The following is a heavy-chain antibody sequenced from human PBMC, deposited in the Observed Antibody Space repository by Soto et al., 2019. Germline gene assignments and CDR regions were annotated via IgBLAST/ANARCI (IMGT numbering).Heavy chain of an antibody. Sequence: ASVKVSCKASGGTFSRYAISWVRQAPGQGREWMGGIIPIFGTANYVQKFQGRVTITADESTSTAYMELSSLRSEDTAVYYCARDHGIAAAGKYYYYYGMDVWGQGTTVTVSS. CDR3: ARDHGIAAAGKYYYYYGMDV. CDR1: GGTFSRYA. V-gene: IGHV1-69*13. D-gene: IGHD6-13*01. J-gene: IGHJ6*02. CDR2: IIPIFGTA.